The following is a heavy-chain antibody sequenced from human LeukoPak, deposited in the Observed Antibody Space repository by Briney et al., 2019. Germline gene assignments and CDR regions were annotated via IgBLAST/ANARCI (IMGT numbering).Heavy chain of an antibody. Sequence: YPGGSLRLSCAASGFTFSDYYMSWIRQAPGKGLEWVSYISSSSSYTNYADSVKGRFTISRDNAKNSLYLHMNSLRAEDTAVYYCARGEGSYPPDYWGQGTLVTVSS. CDR2: ISSSSSYT. V-gene: IGHV3-11*05. D-gene: IGHD3-16*02. CDR1: GFTFSDYY. J-gene: IGHJ4*02. CDR3: ARGEGSYPPDY.